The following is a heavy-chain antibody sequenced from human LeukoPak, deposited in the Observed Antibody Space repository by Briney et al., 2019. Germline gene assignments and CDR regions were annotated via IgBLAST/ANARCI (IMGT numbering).Heavy chain of an antibody. Sequence: GGSLRLSCAASGFTFSNAWMSWVRQAPGKGLEWVGRIKSKTDGGTTDYAAPVKGRFTISRDDSKNTLYLQMNSLKTEDTAVYYRTTGNSGLGRAYFDYWGQGTLVTVSS. D-gene: IGHD2/OR15-2a*01. CDR3: TTGNSGLGRAYFDY. V-gene: IGHV3-15*01. J-gene: IGHJ4*02. CDR2: IKSKTDGGTT. CDR1: GFTFSNAW.